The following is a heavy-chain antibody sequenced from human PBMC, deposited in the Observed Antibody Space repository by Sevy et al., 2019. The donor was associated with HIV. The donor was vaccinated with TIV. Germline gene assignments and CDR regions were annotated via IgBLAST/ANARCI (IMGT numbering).Heavy chain of an antibody. D-gene: IGHD3-10*01. J-gene: IGHJ4*02. CDR1: GFTFSNYA. CDR2: ISYDGSNK. Sequence: GGSLRLSCAASGFTFSNYAIHWVRQAPGKGLEWVAVISYDGSNKYYADSVKGRFTISRDNSKNTLYLQMNSLRAEDTAGYYCASDRGPPPNYYGSGSFYNDFDYWGQGTLVTVSS. CDR3: ASDRGPPPNYYGSGSFYNDFDY. V-gene: IGHV3-30-3*01.